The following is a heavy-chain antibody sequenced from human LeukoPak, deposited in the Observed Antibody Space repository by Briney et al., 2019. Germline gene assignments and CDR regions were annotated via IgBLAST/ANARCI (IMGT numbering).Heavy chain of an antibody. CDR3: ARLRGSRSYYQPFDP. V-gene: IGHV5-51*01. CDR1: GYSFTNYW. CDR2: IYPGDSDT. Sequence: GESLKISCKASGYSFTNYWIGWVRQMPGKGLEWMGIIYPGDSDTRYSPSFQGQVTISADKSISTAYLQWSSLKASDTAMYYCARLRGSRSYYQPFDPWGQGTLVTVSS. D-gene: IGHD3-10*01. J-gene: IGHJ5*02.